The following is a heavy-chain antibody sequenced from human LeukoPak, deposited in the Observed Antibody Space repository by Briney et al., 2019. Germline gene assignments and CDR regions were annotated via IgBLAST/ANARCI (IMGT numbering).Heavy chain of an antibody. V-gene: IGHV4-59*01. CDR2: IYYSGST. D-gene: IGHD3-10*01. CDR1: GGSISSYY. Sequence: SETLSLTCPVSGGSISSYYWSWVRQPPGKGLEWIGYIYYSGSTNYYPSLKSRVTISVDTSKNQFARKLSSVTAADTAVYYCAKEVRFGELDPWGQGTLVTVSS. J-gene: IGHJ5*02. CDR3: AKEVRFGELDP.